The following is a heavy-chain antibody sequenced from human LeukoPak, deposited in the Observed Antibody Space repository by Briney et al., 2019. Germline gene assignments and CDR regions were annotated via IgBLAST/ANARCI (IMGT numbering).Heavy chain of an antibody. J-gene: IGHJ4*02. D-gene: IGHD3-22*01. CDR3: ARGIYDSSGYYYVDYFDY. CDR1: GYTFTGYY. Sequence: PWASVKVSCKASGYTFTGYYMHWVRQAPGQGLEWMGWINPNSGGTNYAQKFQGRVTMTRDTSISTAYMELSRLRSDDTAVYYCARGIYDSSGYYYVDYFDYWGQGTLVTVSS. CDR2: INPNSGGT. V-gene: IGHV1-2*02.